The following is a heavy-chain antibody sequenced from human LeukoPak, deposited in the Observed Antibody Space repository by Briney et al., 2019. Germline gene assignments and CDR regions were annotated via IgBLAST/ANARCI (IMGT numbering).Heavy chain of an antibody. Sequence: ASVKVSCKASGYTFTGYYMHWVRQAPGQGLEWMGWINPNSGGTNYAQKFQGRVTMTRDTSISTAYLQWSSLKASDTAMYYCARVTVTTTGLFGHQSPYYFDYWGQGTLVTVSS. CDR2: INPNSGGT. CDR1: GYTFTGYY. CDR3: ARVTVTTTGLFGHQSPYYFDY. J-gene: IGHJ4*02. V-gene: IGHV1-2*02. D-gene: IGHD4-11*01.